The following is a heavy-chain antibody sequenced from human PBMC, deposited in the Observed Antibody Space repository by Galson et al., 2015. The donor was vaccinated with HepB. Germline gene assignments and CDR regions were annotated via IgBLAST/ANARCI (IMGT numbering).Heavy chain of an antibody. J-gene: IGHJ3*02. V-gene: IGHV5-10-1*01. Sequence: QSGAEVKKPGESLKISCKGSGYSFTSYLIIWVRQMPWKGLEWMGRIDPSDSYTAYSPSFQGRVTISTDTSITTAYLQWSSLRASDTAMYYCARPVLDSRSYADAFDIWGQGTMVTVSS. D-gene: IGHD3-22*01. CDR2: IDPSDSYT. CDR3: ARPVLDSRSYADAFDI. CDR1: GYSFTSYL.